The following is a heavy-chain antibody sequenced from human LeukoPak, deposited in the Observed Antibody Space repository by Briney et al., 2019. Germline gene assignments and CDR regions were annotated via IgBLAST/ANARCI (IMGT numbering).Heavy chain of an antibody. CDR1: GGSISTYY. CDR3: ASLMVRGVTS. D-gene: IGHD3-10*01. Sequence: SETLSLTCTVSGGSISTYYWSWIRQPPGKGLEYIGYIYYSGSTNYNPSLKSRVTMSVDTSKNQFSLKLSSVTAADTAVYYCASLMVRGVTSWGQGTLVTVSS. CDR2: IYYSGST. V-gene: IGHV4-59*12. J-gene: IGHJ4*02.